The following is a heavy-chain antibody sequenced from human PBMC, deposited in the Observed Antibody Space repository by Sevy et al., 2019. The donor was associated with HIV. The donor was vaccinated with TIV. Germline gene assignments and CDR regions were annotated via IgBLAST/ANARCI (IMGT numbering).Heavy chain of an antibody. CDR3: ARDLAIAVAGTDPAMDY. CDR2: ISSSGSTI. Sequence: GGSLRLSCAASGFTFSDYYMSWIRQAPGKGLEWVSYISSSGSTIYYADSVKGRFTISRDNAKNSLYLQMNSLRAEDTAVYYCARDLAIAVAGTDPAMDYWGQGTLVTVSS. V-gene: IGHV3-11*01. J-gene: IGHJ4*02. CDR1: GFTFSDYY. D-gene: IGHD6-19*01.